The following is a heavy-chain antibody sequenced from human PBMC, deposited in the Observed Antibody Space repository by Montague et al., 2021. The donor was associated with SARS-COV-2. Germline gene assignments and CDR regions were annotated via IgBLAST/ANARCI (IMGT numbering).Heavy chain of an antibody. J-gene: IGHJ3*02. V-gene: IGHV4-39*01. CDR3: ATYYDILTGYYIDAFDI. Sequence: SKTLSLTCTVSGGSISSSSYYWGWIRQPPGKGLEWIGSIYYSGSTYYNPSLKSRVTISVDTSKNQFSLKLSSVTAADTAVYYCATYYDILTGYYIDAFDIWGQGTMVTVSS. CDR2: IYYSGST. D-gene: IGHD3-9*01. CDR1: GGSISSSSYY.